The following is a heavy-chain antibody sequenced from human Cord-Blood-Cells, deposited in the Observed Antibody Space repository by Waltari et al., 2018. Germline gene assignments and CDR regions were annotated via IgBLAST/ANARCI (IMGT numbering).Heavy chain of an antibody. CDR2: KSYDGSNK. CDR3: ASHRDSTYGMDV. J-gene: IGHJ6*02. CDR1: GFTFSSYA. V-gene: IGHV3-30-3*01. D-gene: IGHD5-18*01. Sequence: QVQLVESGGGVVQPGRSLRLSCAASGFTFSSYAMLWVRQEPGKARGWVAFKSYDGSNKHYAASVKGRFTISRDNSKNTLYLQRNSLRAEDTAVYYCASHRDSTYGMDVWGQGTTVTVSS.